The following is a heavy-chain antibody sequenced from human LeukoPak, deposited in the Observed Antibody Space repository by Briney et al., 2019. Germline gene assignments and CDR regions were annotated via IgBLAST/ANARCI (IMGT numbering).Heavy chain of an antibody. CDR2: IYYSGST. D-gene: IGHD2-15*01. CDR1: GGSISSYY. V-gene: IGHV4-59*08. Sequence: SETLSLTCTVSGGSISSYYWSWIRQPPGKGLEWIGYIYYSGSTNYNPSLKSRVTISVDTSKNQFSLKLSSVTAADTAVYYRARQPRYCSGGSCYYNYYYYYMDVWGKGTTVTISS. CDR3: ARQPRYCSGGSCYYNYYYYYMDV. J-gene: IGHJ6*03.